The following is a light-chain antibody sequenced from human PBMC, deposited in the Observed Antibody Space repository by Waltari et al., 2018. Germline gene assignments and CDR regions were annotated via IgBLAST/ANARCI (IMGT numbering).Light chain of an antibody. CDR2: AAS. CDR1: QGINTY. Sequence: DIQMTQSPSSLSASAGDTVTITCRASQGINTYLNWYQQKPGKTPKRLIYAASSLESGVPSRFSGSGSGTDFTLIISSLQPEDFATYYCLQYNSHPWTFGQGTKVEIK. CDR3: LQYNSHPWT. J-gene: IGKJ1*01. V-gene: IGKV1-17*01.